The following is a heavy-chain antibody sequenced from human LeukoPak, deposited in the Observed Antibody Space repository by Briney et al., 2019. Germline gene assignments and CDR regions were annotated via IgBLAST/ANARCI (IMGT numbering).Heavy chain of an antibody. CDR2: INDNGRST. Sequence: GGSLRLSCSASVFTFSKYAMHWVRQAPGKGLEYVSAINDNGRSTYYADSVKGRFSISRDNSKSTLYLQMSSLRTEDTAVYYCVKYSSGWYYDYWGQGTLVTVSS. J-gene: IGHJ4*02. V-gene: IGHV3-64D*09. CDR1: VFTFSKYA. CDR3: VKYSSGWYYDY. D-gene: IGHD6-19*01.